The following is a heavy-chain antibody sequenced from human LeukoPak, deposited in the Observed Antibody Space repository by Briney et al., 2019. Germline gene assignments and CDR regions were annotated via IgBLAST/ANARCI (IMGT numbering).Heavy chain of an antibody. J-gene: IGHJ4*02. CDR2: IYTSGST. CDR3: ARGGYCSSTSCFLDY. V-gene: IGHV4-4*07. D-gene: IGHD2-2*03. CDR1: GGSISSYY. Sequence: SETLSFTCTVSGGSISSYYWSWIRQPARKGLEWIGRIYTSGSTNYNPSLKSRVTMSVGTSKNQFSLKLSSVTAADTAVYYCARGGYCSSTSCFLDYWGLGTLVTVSS.